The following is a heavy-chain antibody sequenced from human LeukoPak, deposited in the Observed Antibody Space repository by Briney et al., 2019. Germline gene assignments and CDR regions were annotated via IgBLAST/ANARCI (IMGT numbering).Heavy chain of an antibody. CDR3: ARIVTTSGFHFDY. J-gene: IGHJ4*02. D-gene: IGHD5-12*01. V-gene: IGHV4-30-2*03. CDR2: IYYSGST. CDR1: GGSISSGGYS. Sequence: SETLSLTCAVSGGSISSGGYSWSWIRQTPGKGLEWIGNIYYSGSTYYNPSLKSRVTISVDTSKNQFSLKLSSVTAADTAVYYCARIVTTSGFHFDYWGQGTLVTVSS.